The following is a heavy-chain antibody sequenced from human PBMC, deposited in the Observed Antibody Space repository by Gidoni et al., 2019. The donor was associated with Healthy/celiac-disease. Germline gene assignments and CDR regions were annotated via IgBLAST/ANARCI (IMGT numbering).Heavy chain of an antibody. J-gene: IGHJ4*02. V-gene: IGHV3-48*02. CDR2: ISSSSSTI. Sequence: EVQLVESGGGLVQPGGSLRLPCAASGFTFSSYSMNLVRHAPGKGLEWVSYISSSSSTIYYADSVKGRFTIPRDKAKNSLYLQMNSLRDEDTAVYDCATTKTGGDYWGQGTLVTVSS. D-gene: IGHD3-10*01. CDR1: GFTFSSYS. CDR3: ATTKTGGDY.